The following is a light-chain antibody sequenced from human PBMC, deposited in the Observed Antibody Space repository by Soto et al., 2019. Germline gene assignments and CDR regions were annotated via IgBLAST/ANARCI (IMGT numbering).Light chain of an antibody. J-gene: IGLJ1*01. CDR3: SSYTSTTTRV. V-gene: IGLV2-14*03. Sequence: QSVLTQPASVSGSPGQSITISCTGTSSDVGGYNYVSWYQQHPGKGPKLMIYEVSNRPSGVSNRFSGSKSGNTATLTISGLQAEDEADYSCSSYTSTTTRVFGNGTKVTVL. CDR2: EVS. CDR1: SSDVGGYNY.